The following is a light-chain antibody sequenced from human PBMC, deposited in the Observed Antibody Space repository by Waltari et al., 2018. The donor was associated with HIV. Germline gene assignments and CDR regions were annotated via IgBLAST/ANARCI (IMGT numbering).Light chain of an antibody. V-gene: IGLV3-21*02. CDR2: DEA. J-gene: IGLJ3*02. Sequence: SYVLTQPPSVSVAPGQTAMITCGGNNIGSKTVQWYQQEPGQAPILVIYDEADRPSGIPERFSGSNSGNTATLTISRVEAGDEADYFCQVWDGNSDHQVFGGGTKLTVL. CDR3: QVWDGNSDHQV. CDR1: NIGSKT.